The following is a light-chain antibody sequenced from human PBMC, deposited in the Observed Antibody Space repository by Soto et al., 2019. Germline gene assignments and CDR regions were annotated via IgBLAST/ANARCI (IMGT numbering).Light chain of an antibody. V-gene: IGKV1-39*01. CDR2: AAS. CDR1: QSISNH. Sequence: DIQLTQSPSSLSATVADRVIITCRASQSISNHLNWYQQKPGKAPKLLIFAASSLQSGVPSRFSGSRSGPDFTLTISSLQPEDSATYYCQQSYSSPPTFGQGTKVDIK. CDR3: QQSYSSPPT. J-gene: IGKJ1*01.